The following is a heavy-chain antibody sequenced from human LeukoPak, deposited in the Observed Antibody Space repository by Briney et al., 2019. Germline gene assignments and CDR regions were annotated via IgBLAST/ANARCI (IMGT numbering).Heavy chain of an antibody. J-gene: IGHJ4*02. V-gene: IGHV4-59*08. CDR2: IYYSEST. CDR3: ARSVRVTPGVIDY. CDR1: GGSISSYY. Sequence: ETLSLTCTVSGGSISSYYWSWIRQPPGKGLEWIGYIYYSESTNYNPSLKSRVTISVDTSKNQFSLKLSSVTAADTAVYYCARSVRVTPGVIDYWGQGTLVTVSS. D-gene: IGHD2-21*02.